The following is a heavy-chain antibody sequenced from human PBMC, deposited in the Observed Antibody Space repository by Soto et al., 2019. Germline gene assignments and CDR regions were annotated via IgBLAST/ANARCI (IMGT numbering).Heavy chain of an antibody. Sequence: PSETLSLTCTVSGGSISSYYWSWIRQPPGKGLEWIGYIYYSGSTNYNPSLKSRVTISVDTSKNQFSLKLSSVTAADTAVYYCARERFNGSGSRFIAYWGQGTRVTVSS. CDR1: GGSISSYY. J-gene: IGHJ4*02. CDR2: IYYSGST. CDR3: ARERFNGSGSRFIAY. V-gene: IGHV4-59*01. D-gene: IGHD3-10*01.